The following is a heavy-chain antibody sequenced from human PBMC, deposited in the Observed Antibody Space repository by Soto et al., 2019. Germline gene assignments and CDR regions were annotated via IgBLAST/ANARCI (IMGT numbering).Heavy chain of an antibody. V-gene: IGHV1-3*01. CDR3: ARYDRTISGAVTLDF. Sequence: QVRLVQSGPEVKRPGASVRISCRTAGYSFKNYATHWVRQAPGKKLEWMGWSNEGSGNTRYSHKFQSRRSIARDTSASTSYLDLRSLTSEDTAVYFCARYDRTISGAVTLDFWGPGTLVTVSS. CDR1: GYSFKNYA. J-gene: IGHJ4*02. D-gene: IGHD3-3*02. CDR2: SNEGSGNT.